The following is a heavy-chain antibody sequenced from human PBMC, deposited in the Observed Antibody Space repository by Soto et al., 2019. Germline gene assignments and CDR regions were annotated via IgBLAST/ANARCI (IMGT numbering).Heavy chain of an antibody. D-gene: IGHD6-13*01. J-gene: IGHJ4*02. Sequence: VQLVESGGGVVQPGRSLRLSGAASGFTFSSYGMHWVRQAPGKGLEWVAVIWYDGSNKYYADSVKGRFTISRDNSKNTLYLQMNSLRAEDTAVYYCARDLLVAAADYYFDYWGQGTLVTVSS. CDR2: IWYDGSNK. CDR3: ARDLLVAAADYYFDY. V-gene: IGHV3-33*01. CDR1: GFTFSSYG.